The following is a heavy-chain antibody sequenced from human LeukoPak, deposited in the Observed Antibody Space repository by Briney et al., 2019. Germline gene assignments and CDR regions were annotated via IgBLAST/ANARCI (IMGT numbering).Heavy chain of an antibody. J-gene: IGHJ6*02. D-gene: IGHD2-2*01. CDR3: ARDPRVFNIVVVPAASLGMDV. CDR1: GYTFTGYY. V-gene: IGHV1-2*02. CDR2: INPNSGGT. Sequence: ASVKVSCKASGYTFTGYYMHWVRQAPGQGLEWMGWINPNSGGTNYAQKFQGRVTMTRDTSISTAYMELSRLRSDDTAVYYRARDPRVFNIVVVPAASLGMDVWGQGTTVTVSS.